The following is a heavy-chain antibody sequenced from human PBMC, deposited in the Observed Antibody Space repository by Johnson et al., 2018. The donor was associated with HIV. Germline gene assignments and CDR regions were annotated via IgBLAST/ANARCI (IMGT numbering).Heavy chain of an antibody. V-gene: IGHV3-30*19. Sequence: QVQLVESGGGVVQPGRSLRLSCAASGFTFSSYGMHWVRQAPGKGLEWVAVISYDGSNKYYADSVKGRFTISRDNSKNTLYLQMNSLRAEDTAVYCCARDKANWGPSRDVGAFDIWGQGTMVTVSS. CDR2: ISYDGSNK. CDR3: ARDKANWGPSRDVGAFDI. J-gene: IGHJ3*02. D-gene: IGHD7-27*01. CDR1: GFTFSSYG.